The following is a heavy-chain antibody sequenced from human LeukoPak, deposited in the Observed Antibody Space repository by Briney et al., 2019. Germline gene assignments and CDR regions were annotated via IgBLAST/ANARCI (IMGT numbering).Heavy chain of an antibody. J-gene: IGHJ6*02. V-gene: IGHV3-7*01. CDR3: AKDAYYYGSGRSGMDV. CDR2: IKQDGSEK. Sequence: PGGSLRLSFAASGFTFSSYWMSWVRQAPGKGLEWVANIKQDGSEKYYVDFVKGRFTISRDNAKNSLYLQMNSLRAEDTAVYYCAKDAYYYGSGRSGMDVWGQGTTVTVSS. D-gene: IGHD3-10*01. CDR1: GFTFSSYW.